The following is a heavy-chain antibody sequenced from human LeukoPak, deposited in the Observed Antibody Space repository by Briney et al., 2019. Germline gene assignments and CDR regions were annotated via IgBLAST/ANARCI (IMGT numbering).Heavy chain of an antibody. D-gene: IGHD6-13*01. CDR1: GYTFTSYA. J-gene: IGHJ4*02. CDR2: INACNGNT. CDR3: AVGIAAAGTTYYFDY. Sequence: ASVKVSCKASGYTFTSYAMHWVGQAPGQRVEWMGWINACNGNTKNSQKFQGRVTITRDTSASTAYMELSSLRSEDTAVYYCAVGIAAAGTTYYFDYWGQGTLVTVSS. V-gene: IGHV1-3*01.